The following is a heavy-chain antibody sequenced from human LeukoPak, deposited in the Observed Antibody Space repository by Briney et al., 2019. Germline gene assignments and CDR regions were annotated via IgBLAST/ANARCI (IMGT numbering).Heavy chain of an antibody. Sequence: GGSLRLSYAASGFTFSGYGMHWVRQAPGKGLEWVAVIWYDGSNKYYADSVKGRFTISRDNSKNTLYLQMNSLRAEDTAVYYCARDSSSSYDYWGQGTLVTVSS. CDR1: GFTFSGYG. D-gene: IGHD2-15*01. CDR3: ARDSSSSYDY. V-gene: IGHV3-33*01. CDR2: IWYDGSNK. J-gene: IGHJ4*02.